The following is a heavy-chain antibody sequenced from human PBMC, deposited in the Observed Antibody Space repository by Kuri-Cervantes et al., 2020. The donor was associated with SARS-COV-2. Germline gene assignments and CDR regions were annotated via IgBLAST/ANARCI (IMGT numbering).Heavy chain of an antibody. CDR1: GGSISSGDYF. CDR2: INHSGST. J-gene: IGHJ4*02. Sequence: SETLSLTCTVSGGSISSGDYFWSWIRQPPGKGLEWIGEINHSGSTNYNPSLKSRVTISVDTSKNQFSLKLASVTAADTAVYYCARGTRYCSGGSCYSGDGPFDYCGQGTLVTVSS. V-gene: IGHV4-39*07. D-gene: IGHD2-15*01. CDR3: ARGTRYCSGGSCYSGDGPFDY.